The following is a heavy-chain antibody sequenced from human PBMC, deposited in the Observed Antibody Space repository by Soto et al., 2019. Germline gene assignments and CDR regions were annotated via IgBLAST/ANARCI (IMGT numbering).Heavy chain of an antibody. Sequence: SETLSLTCAVYGGSFSGYYWSWIRQPPGKGLEWIGEINHSGSTNYNPSLKSRVTISVDTSKNQFSLKLRSVTAADTAVYYCASSMVRGHYYYMDVWGKGTTVTVSS. CDR2: INHSGST. V-gene: IGHV4-34*01. J-gene: IGHJ6*03. CDR1: GGSFSGYY. D-gene: IGHD3-10*01. CDR3: ASSMVRGHYYYMDV.